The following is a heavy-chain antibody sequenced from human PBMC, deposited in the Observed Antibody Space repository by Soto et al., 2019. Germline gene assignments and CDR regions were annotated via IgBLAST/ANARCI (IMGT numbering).Heavy chain of an antibody. CDR2: IIPLFGTT. CDR3: AKDTDHAYDF. D-gene: IGHD3-16*01. J-gene: IGHJ4*02. V-gene: IGHV1-69*01. Sequence: QVQLVQSGAEVKKPGSSVKVSCKASGGTFRSFAFSWVRQAPGHGLEWMGGIIPLFGTTNYPQRFQGRVTITADESTSTAYMELSSLKSEDTAIYYCAKDTDHAYDFWGQGTLVTVSS. CDR1: GGTFRSFA.